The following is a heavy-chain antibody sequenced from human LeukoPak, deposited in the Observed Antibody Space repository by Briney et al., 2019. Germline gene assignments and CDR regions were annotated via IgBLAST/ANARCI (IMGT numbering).Heavy chain of an antibody. CDR1: GFTVSSNY. D-gene: IGHD6-19*01. Sequence: GASLRLSCAASGFTVSSNYMSWVRQAPGKGLEWVSVIYSGGSTYYADSVKGRFTISRDNSKNTLYLQMNSLRAEDTAVYYCARAPQYSSGLDYWGQGTLVTVSS. J-gene: IGHJ4*02. CDR3: ARAPQYSSGLDY. V-gene: IGHV3-53*01. CDR2: IYSGGST.